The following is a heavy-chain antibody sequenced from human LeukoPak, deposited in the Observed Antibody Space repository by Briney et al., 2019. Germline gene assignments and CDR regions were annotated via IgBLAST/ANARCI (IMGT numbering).Heavy chain of an antibody. V-gene: IGHV4-39*01. Sequence: SETLSLTCTVSGGSISSSSYYWGWIRQPPGKGLEWIGSIYYSGSTYYNPSLKSRVTISVDTSKNQFSLKLSSVTVADTAVYYCARQLGYCSSTSCYADRVDYWGQGTLVTVSS. D-gene: IGHD2-2*01. CDR3: ARQLGYCSSTSCYADRVDY. CDR2: IYYSGST. J-gene: IGHJ4*02. CDR1: GGSISSSSYY.